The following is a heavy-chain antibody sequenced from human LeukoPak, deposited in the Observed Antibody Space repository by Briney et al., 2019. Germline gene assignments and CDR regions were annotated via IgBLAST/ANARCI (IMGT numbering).Heavy chain of an antibody. CDR2: IIPIFGTA. Sequence: ASVKVSCNASGGTFSIYAISWVRQAPGQGLEWMGGIIPIFGTANYAQKFQGRVTITADESTSTAYMELSSLRSEDTAVYYCASPAGKSAGTTFDYWGQGTLVTVSS. CDR1: GGTFSIYA. CDR3: ASPAGKSAGTTFDY. V-gene: IGHV1-69*01. D-gene: IGHD1-7*01. J-gene: IGHJ4*02.